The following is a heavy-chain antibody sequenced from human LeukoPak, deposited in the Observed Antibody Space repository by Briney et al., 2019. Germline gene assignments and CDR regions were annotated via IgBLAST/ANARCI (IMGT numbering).Heavy chain of an antibody. V-gene: IGHV1-24*01. CDR3: ATGTWVAAAGPTYNYYYYGMDV. Sequence: ASVKVSCKVSGYTLTELSMHWVRQAPGKGLEGRGGFDPEDGETIYAQKFLGRVTMTEDTSTDTAYMELSSLRSEDTAVYYCATGTWVAAAGPTYNYYYYGMDVWGQGTTVTVSS. D-gene: IGHD6-13*01. J-gene: IGHJ6*02. CDR2: FDPEDGET. CDR1: GYTLTELS.